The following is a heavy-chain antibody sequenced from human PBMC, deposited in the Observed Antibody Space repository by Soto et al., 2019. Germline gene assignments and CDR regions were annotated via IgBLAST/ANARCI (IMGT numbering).Heavy chain of an antibody. D-gene: IGHD3-22*01. Sequence: SETLSLTCTVSGGSVSSGSYYWSWIRQPPGKGLEWIGYIYYSGSTNYNPSLKSRVTISVDTSKNQFSLKLSSVTAADTAVYYCARLYYFDSSGYYDKWWFDPWGQGTLVTVAS. V-gene: IGHV4-61*01. CDR1: GGSVSSGSYY. J-gene: IGHJ5*02. CDR2: IYYSGST. CDR3: ARLYYFDSSGYYDKWWFDP.